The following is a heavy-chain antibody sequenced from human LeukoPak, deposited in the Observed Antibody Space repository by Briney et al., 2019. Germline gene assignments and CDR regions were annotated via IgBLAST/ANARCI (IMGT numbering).Heavy chain of an antibody. CDR3: ARDSLTFLAAAAPFDY. V-gene: IGHV3-7*01. CDR1: GFTFSSYW. CDR2: IKQDGSEK. Sequence: SGGSLRLSCAASGFTFSSYWMSWVRQAPGKGLEWVANIKQDGSEKYYVDSVKGRFTISRDNAKNSLYLQMNSLRAEDTAVYYCARDSLTFLAAAAPFDYWGQGTLVTVSS. J-gene: IGHJ4*02. D-gene: IGHD6-13*01.